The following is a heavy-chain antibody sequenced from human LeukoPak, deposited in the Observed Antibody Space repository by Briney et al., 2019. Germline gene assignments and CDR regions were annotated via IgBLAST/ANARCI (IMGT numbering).Heavy chain of an antibody. CDR1: GFTFSSYY. Sequence: GGSLRLSCAASGFTFSSYYMHWVRQAPGKGLVWVSRINSDGSSTTYADSVKGRFTISRDNAKNTLYLQMNSLRAEDTAVYHCARVSHCSSSSCYSWFDPWGQGTLVTVSS. V-gene: IGHV3-74*03. D-gene: IGHD2-2*01. CDR2: INSDGSST. CDR3: ARVSHCSSSSCYSWFDP. J-gene: IGHJ5*02.